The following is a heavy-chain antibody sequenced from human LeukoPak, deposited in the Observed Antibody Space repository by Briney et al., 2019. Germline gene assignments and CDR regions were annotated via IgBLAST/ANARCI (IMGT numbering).Heavy chain of an antibody. CDR3: VRADGRDGYRGLVDY. J-gene: IGHJ4*02. CDR1: GGSLSGYI. D-gene: IGHD5-24*01. Sequence: SETLSLASAVYGGSLSGYIWSWIRQPPGKGAEWIGEINHSGSTDYNPSLKSRVTMSVDTSRNQFSLKLNSVTAADAAVYYCVRADGRDGYRGLVDYWGQGTLVTVSA. CDR2: INHSGST. V-gene: IGHV4-34*01.